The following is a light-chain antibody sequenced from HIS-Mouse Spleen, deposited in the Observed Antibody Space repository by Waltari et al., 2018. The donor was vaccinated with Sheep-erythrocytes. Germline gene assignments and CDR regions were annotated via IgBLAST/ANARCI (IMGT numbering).Light chain of an antibody. CDR3: MQALQTPLT. CDR1: HSLLHSNGYNY. V-gene: IGKV2-28*01. Sequence: DILMTQSPLSLPVTPGEPASISFMSSHSLLHSNGYNYLDWYLQTPGQSPQLLIYLGSNRASGVPDRFSGSGSGTDFTLKISRVEAEDVGVYYCMQALQTPLTFGQGTKLEIK. CDR2: LGS. J-gene: IGKJ2*01.